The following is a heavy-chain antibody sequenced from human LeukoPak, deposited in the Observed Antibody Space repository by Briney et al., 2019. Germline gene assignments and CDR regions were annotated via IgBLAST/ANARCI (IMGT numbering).Heavy chain of an antibody. D-gene: IGHD3-9*01. CDR1: GFTFGSYS. Sequence: GGSLRLSCAGSGFTFGSYSMNWVRQAPGKGLEWVSSISSSSSYIYYADSVKGRFTISRDNAKNSLYLQMNSLRAEDTAVYYCARLTGTYFDNWGQGTLVTVSS. J-gene: IGHJ4*02. V-gene: IGHV3-21*01. CDR3: ARLTGTYFDN. CDR2: ISSSSSYI.